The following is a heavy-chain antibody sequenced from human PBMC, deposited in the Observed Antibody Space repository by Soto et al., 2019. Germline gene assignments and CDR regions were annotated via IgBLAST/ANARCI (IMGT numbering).Heavy chain of an antibody. D-gene: IGHD7-27*01. Sequence: PGGSLRLSCAASGFTFSSYWMQWVRQAPGKGLVWVSRINSEGTTTYYADFVKGRFTISRDNAKNTLYLQMNSLRAEDTGIYYCGRAPGGTGIVDYWGQGSLVTVSS. CDR2: INSEGTTT. J-gene: IGHJ4*02. CDR3: GRAPGGTGIVDY. CDR1: GFTFSSYW. V-gene: IGHV3-74*01.